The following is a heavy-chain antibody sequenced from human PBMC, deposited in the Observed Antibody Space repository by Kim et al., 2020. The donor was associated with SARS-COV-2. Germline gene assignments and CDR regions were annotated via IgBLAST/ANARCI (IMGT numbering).Heavy chain of an antibody. D-gene: IGHD3-3*01. CDR2: IYYSGST. V-gene: IGHV4-39*01. CDR3: ARHECTSITIFGVVINYGMDV. J-gene: IGHJ6*02. CDR1: GGSISSSSYY. Sequence: SETLSLTCTVSGGSISSSSYYWGWIRQPPGKGLEWIGSIYYSGSTYYNPSLKSRVTISVDTSKTQFSLKLSSVTAADTAVYYCARHECTSITIFGVVINYGMDVWGQGTTVTVCS.